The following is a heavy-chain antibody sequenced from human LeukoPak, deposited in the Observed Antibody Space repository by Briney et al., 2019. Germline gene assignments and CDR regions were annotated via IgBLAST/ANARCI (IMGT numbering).Heavy chain of an antibody. J-gene: IGHJ3*02. CDR3: AREGGFHSPAGI. Sequence: SETLSLTCAVYGGSFSGYYWSWIRQSPGKGLEWIGYISYTGNTNYNPSLKSRVTISVDTSKNQFSLKLSSVTAADTAVYYCAREGGFHSPAGIWGQGTMVTVSS. V-gene: IGHV4-4*08. CDR2: ISYTGNT. CDR1: GGSFSGYY. D-gene: IGHD1-26*01.